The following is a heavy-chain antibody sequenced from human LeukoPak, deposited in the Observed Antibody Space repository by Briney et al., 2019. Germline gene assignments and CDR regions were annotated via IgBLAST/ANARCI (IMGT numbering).Heavy chain of an antibody. V-gene: IGHV4-38-2*02. CDR3: ARDKQQLVLHWFDP. CDR1: GYSISSGYY. J-gene: IGHJ5*02. D-gene: IGHD6-13*01. CDR2: IYHSGST. Sequence: SETLSLTCTVSGYSISSGYYWGWIRQPPGKGLEWIGSIYHSGSTYYNPSLKSRVSISVDTSKNQFSLKLSSVTAADTAVYYRARDKQQLVLHWFDPWGQGTLVTVSS.